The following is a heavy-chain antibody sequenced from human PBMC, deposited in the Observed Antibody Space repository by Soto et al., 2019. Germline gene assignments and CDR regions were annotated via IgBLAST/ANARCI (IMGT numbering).Heavy chain of an antibody. CDR2: IYYSGST. CDR1: GGSISSYY. V-gene: IGHV4-59*08. J-gene: IGHJ4*02. Sequence: SETLSLTCTVSGGSISSYYWSLIRQPPGKGLEWIGYIYYSGSTNYNPSLKSRVTISVDTSKNQFSLKLSSVTAADTAVYYCARLNRDILTGYPRGLFDYWGQGTLVTVSS. CDR3: ARLNRDILTGYPRGLFDY. D-gene: IGHD3-9*01.